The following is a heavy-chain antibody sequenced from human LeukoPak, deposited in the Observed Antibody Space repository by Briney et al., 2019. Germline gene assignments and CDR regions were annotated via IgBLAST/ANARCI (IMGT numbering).Heavy chain of an antibody. CDR1: GYTFKRYD. D-gene: IGHD6-13*01. V-gene: IGHV1-18*01. Sequence: GASVKVSCKCSGYTFKRYDVTWVRQAPGQGLEWMGWISTDTGNTNYAQSLQGRVTMTTDTSTTTAYMELRSLRSDDTAVYYCASGATYGSNSWTLRWDYFDSWGQGTLVTVSS. CDR3: ASGATYGSNSWTLRWDYFDS. CDR2: ISTDTGNT. J-gene: IGHJ4*02.